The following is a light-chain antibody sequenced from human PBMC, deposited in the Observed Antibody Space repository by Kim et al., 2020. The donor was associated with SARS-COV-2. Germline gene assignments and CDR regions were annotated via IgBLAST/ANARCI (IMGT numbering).Light chain of an antibody. Sequence: IQLTQPPTSLSASVGDRVTITCRASQDIKNYLAWYQQKPGRAPKLLIYAASTLQSGVPSRFSGSGSGTDFTLTISALQPEDFGDYHCQQFNSPYTFGQGTKLEI. CDR1: QDIKNY. V-gene: IGKV1-9*01. CDR2: AAS. CDR3: QQFNSPYT. J-gene: IGKJ2*01.